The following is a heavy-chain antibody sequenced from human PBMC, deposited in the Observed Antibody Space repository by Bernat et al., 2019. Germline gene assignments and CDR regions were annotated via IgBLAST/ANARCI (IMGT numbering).Heavy chain of an antibody. CDR3: AREGHYYDSSGYYVKVAFDM. CDR1: GFTFSSHS. Sequence: EVQLVESGGGLVKPGGSLRLSCVASGFTFSSHSMNWVRQAPGKGLEWVSSISSSSSYLYYADSAKGRFTISRDNAKKSLYLQLNSLRAEDTAVYYCAREGHYYDSSGYYVKVAFDMWGQGTMVTVSS. CDR2: ISSSSSYL. D-gene: IGHD3-22*01. V-gene: IGHV3-21*01. J-gene: IGHJ3*02.